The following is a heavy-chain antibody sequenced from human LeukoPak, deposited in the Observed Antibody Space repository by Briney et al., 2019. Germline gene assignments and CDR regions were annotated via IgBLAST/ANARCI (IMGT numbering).Heavy chain of an antibody. CDR2: IRYDGSNK. Sequence: GGSLRLSCAASGFTFSRYWMSWVRQAPGKGLEWVAFIRYDGSNKYYADSVKGRFTISRDNSKNTLYLQMNSLRAEDTAVYYCAKDRHYYYGSGSYYGYLDYWGQGTLVTVSS. D-gene: IGHD3-10*01. CDR3: AKDRHYYYGSGSYYGYLDY. CDR1: GFTFSRYW. J-gene: IGHJ4*02. V-gene: IGHV3-30*02.